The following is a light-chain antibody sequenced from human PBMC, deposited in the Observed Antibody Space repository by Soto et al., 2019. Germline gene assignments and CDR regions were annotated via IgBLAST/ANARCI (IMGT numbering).Light chain of an antibody. CDR3: QQFNSYPSIT. CDR2: DAS. V-gene: IGKV1-13*02. CDR1: KGISSA. J-gene: IGKJ5*01. Sequence: IQLTQFQSSLSASVGYRFTISCRASKGISSALSWYQQKPGKAPKLLIYDASSLESGVPSRFSGSGSGTDFTLTISSLQPEDFETYYCQQFNSYPSITFGQGTRLEIK.